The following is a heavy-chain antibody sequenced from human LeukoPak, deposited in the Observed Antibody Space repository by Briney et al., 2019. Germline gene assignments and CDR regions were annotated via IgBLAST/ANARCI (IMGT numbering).Heavy chain of an antibody. CDR3: AKGFTWPAIEHIVGATPFDY. CDR2: ISGSGGST. V-gene: IGHV3-23*01. CDR1: GFTFSSYA. D-gene: IGHD1-26*01. J-gene: IGHJ4*02. Sequence: GGSLRLSCAASGFTFSSYAMSWVRQAPGKGLEWVSAISGSGGSTYYADSVKGRFTISRDNSKNTLYLQMNSLRAEDTAVYYCAKGFTWPAIEHIVGATPFDYWGQGTLATVSS.